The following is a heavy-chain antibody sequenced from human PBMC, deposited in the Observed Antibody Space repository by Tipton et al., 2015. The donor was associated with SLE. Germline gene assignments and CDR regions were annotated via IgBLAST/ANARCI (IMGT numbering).Heavy chain of an antibody. V-gene: IGHV3-21*01. D-gene: IGHD5-18*01. CDR3: ARDTAMVSAFDI. CDR2: ISSSSSYI. Sequence: SLRLSCAASGFTVSSYSMNWVRQAPGKGLEWVSSISSSSSYIYYADSVKGRFTISRDNAKNSLYLQMNSLRAEDTAVYYCARDTAMVSAFDIWGQGTMVTVSS. CDR1: GFTVSSYS. J-gene: IGHJ3*02.